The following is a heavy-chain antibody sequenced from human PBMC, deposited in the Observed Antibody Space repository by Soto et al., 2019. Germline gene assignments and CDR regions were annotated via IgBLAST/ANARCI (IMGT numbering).Heavy chain of an antibody. J-gene: IGHJ3*02. CDR3: ARLQYTVVTPIDM. CDR2: IHNSGNT. CDR1: GGSISHYY. V-gene: IGHV4-59*01. D-gene: IGHD2-21*02. Sequence: SENLLFTYTVPGGSISHYYWTCIRQFPGKRLEWIAHIHNSGNTNSNPSLKSRVTISMDTSKNQISLRLTSVTAADKAMYYCARLQYTVVTPIDMWGQGKMVT.